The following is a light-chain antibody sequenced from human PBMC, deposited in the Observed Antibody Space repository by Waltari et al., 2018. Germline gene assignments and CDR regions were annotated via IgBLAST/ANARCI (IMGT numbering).Light chain of an antibody. Sequence: QSALTQPASVSGSPGQSITISCTGTNSDVGGFNYVSWYQQSPGKAPKLIIYDVTIRPSRVATRFSGSKSGNTASLIISGLQAEDEADYYCSSYRGGITWVFGGGTKLTVL. J-gene: IGLJ3*02. CDR3: SSYRGGITWV. V-gene: IGLV2-14*03. CDR2: DVT. CDR1: NSDVGGFNY.